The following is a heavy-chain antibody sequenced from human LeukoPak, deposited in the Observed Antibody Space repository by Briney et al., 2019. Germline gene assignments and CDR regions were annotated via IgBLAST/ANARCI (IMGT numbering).Heavy chain of an antibody. CDR3: ATVIVKYYYDSSGYYSIDY. D-gene: IGHD3-22*01. J-gene: IGHJ4*02. V-gene: IGHV3-48*03. CDR2: ISSSGSTI. Sequence: PGGSLRLSCAASGFTFCSYEMNWVRQAPGKGLEWVTYISSSGSTIYYADSVKGRFTISRDNAKNSLYLQMNSLRAEDTAVYYCATVIVKYYYDSSGYYSIDYWGQGTLVTVSS. CDR1: GFTFCSYE.